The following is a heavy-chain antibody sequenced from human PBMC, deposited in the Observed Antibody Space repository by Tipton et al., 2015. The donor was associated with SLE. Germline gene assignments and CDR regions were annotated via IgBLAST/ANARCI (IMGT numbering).Heavy chain of an antibody. CDR2: IYYSGST. Sequence: GLVKPSETLSLTCTVSGGSISGPYYWGWIRQPPGKGLQWIASIYYSGSTYYNPSLKSRVIISMDTSMNQVSLTVTSVTAADTAVYYCARHGIAAAGPSGNWFDPWGQGTLLSV. V-gene: IGHV4-39*07. D-gene: IGHD6-13*01. CDR3: ARHGIAAAGPSGNWFDP. CDR1: GGSISGPYY. J-gene: IGHJ5*02.